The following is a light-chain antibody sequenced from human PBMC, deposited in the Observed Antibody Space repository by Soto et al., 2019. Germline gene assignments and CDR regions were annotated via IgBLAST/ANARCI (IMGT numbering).Light chain of an antibody. V-gene: IGLV2-14*01. Sequence: QSALTQAASVSGSPGQSITISCTGTNSDVGGYNFVSWYQQHPGKAPKLVIYDVSNRPSGVSNRFSGSKSGNTASLTISGLQAEDEADYYCTSYTSSNTYVFGTGTKLTVL. CDR3: TSYTSSNTYV. CDR2: DVS. J-gene: IGLJ1*01. CDR1: NSDVGGYNF.